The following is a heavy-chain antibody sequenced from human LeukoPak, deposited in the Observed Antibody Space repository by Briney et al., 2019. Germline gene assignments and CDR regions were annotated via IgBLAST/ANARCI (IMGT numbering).Heavy chain of an antibody. V-gene: IGHV4-59*01. CDR2: IYYSGST. J-gene: IGHJ6*01. D-gene: IGHD3-10*01. CDR1: GGSTNSFY. CDR3: ARLARVSLIRGVTGYHSLDV. Sequence: PSETLSLTCTVSGGSTNSFYWSWLRQPPGGGLEWLGYIYYSGSTNYNPSLKSRVTISVDTSKNQFSLKLSSVTAADTAVYYCARLARVSLIRGVTGYHSLDVWGKGTKVTVSS.